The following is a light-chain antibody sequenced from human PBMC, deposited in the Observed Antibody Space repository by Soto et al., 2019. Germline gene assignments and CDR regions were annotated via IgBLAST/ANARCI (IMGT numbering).Light chain of an antibody. V-gene: IGKV3-15*01. CDR1: QSVRSN. CDR2: DTS. Sequence: EIVMTQSPATLSVSPGERATLSCRASQSVRSNLAWYQQKPGQAPRLLIYDTSTRATGIPARFSGSGSGTEFTLTISSLEPEDFAVYYCQQRANWFTFGQGTRLEIK. CDR3: QQRANWFT. J-gene: IGKJ5*01.